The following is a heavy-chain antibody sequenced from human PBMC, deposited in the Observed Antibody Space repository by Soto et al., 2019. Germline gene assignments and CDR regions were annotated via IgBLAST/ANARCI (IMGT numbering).Heavy chain of an antibody. CDR3: ARGSLSYYYYYGMDV. V-gene: IGHV4-34*01. D-gene: IGHD1-26*01. Sequence: SETLSLTCAVYGGSFSGYYWSWIRQPPGKGLEWIGEINHSGSTNYNPSLKSRVTISVDTSKNQFSLKLSSVTAADTAVYYCARGSLSYYYYYGMDVWRQGTTVTVSS. J-gene: IGHJ6*02. CDR1: GGSFSGYY. CDR2: INHSGST.